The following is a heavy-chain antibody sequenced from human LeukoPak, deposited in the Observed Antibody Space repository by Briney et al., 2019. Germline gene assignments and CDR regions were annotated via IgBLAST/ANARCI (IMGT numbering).Heavy chain of an antibody. CDR3: AHRGTKNWFDP. V-gene: IGHV2-5*02. J-gene: IGHJ5*02. CDR2: IYWDDDK. CDR1: GFSLSTSEVG. Sequence: VSGPTLVKPTQTLTLTRTFSGFSLSTSEVGVGWIRQPPGKALEWLGIIYWDDDKRYSPSLKSRLTIIKDTSKNQVVLTMTNMDPVDTATYYCAHRGTKNWFDPWGQGTLVTVSS.